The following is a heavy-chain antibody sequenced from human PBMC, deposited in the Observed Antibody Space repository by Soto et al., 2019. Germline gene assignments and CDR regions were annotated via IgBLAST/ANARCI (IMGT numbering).Heavy chain of an antibody. CDR3: ARHGGRRPQLFYYYGMDV. J-gene: IGHJ6*02. V-gene: IGHV5-51*01. Sequence: PGESLKISCKGAGYSFTSYWIGWVRQMPGKGLEWMGIIYPGDSDIRYHPSFEGHVTISADTTISTAFLQWSSLRASDTAMYYCARHGGRRPQLFYYYGMDVWGQGTTVTVSS. D-gene: IGHD3-16*01. CDR2: IYPGDSDI. CDR1: GYSFTSYW.